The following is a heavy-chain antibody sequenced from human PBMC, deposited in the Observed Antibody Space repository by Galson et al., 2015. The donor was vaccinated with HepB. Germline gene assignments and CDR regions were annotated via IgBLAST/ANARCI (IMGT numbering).Heavy chain of an antibody. CDR1: GYTLTELS. V-gene: IGHV1-24*01. J-gene: IGHJ4*02. Sequence: SVKVSCKVSGYTLTELSMHWVRQAPGKGLEWMGGFDPEDGETIYAQKFQGRVTMTEDKSTDTAYMELSSLRSEDTAVYYCATAYGDPAGFDYWGQGTLVTVSS. CDR2: FDPEDGET. CDR3: ATAYGDPAGFDY. D-gene: IGHD4-17*01.